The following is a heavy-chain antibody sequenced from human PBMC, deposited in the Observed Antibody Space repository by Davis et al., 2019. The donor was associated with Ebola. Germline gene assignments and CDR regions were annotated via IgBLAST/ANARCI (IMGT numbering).Heavy chain of an antibody. Sequence: SETLSLTCAVYGGSFSGYYWSWIRQAPGKGLEWIGEIDHSGSTNYNPSLKSRLTISVDTSKNQFSLKVSSVTAADTAVYYCARRGSGWYVAFDYWGQGTLVTVSS. J-gene: IGHJ4*02. CDR3: ARRGSGWYVAFDY. CDR1: GGSFSGYY. V-gene: IGHV4-34*01. D-gene: IGHD6-19*01. CDR2: IDHSGST.